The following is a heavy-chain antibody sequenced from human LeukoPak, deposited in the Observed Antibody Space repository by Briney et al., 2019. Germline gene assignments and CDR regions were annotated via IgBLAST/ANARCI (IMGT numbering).Heavy chain of an antibody. V-gene: IGHV3-7*01. D-gene: IGHD3-10*01. Sequence: GGSLRLSCTASGFTFSSYWMSWVRQAPGKGLEWVANIKQDGSEKYYVDSVKGRFTISKDNAKNSLYLQMNSLRAEDTAVYYCARDLSRSFSMIRGLIQHREFDFWGRGTLVTVSS. CDR3: ARDLSRSFSMIRGLIQHREFDF. J-gene: IGHJ4*02. CDR1: GFTFSSYW. CDR2: IKQDGSEK.